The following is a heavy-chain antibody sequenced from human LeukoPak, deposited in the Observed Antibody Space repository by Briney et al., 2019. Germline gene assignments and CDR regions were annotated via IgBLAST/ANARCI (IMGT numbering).Heavy chain of an antibody. CDR1: GYTFTSYT. D-gene: IGHD6-13*01. Sequence: ASAKVSCKASGYTFTSYTMHWVRQAPGQRLEWMGWINAGNGNTKYSQKFQGRVTITRDTSTSTAYMELSSLRSVDTAVYYCARDRWIAAAGTYYYDMDVWGQGTTVTVSS. CDR2: INAGNGNT. V-gene: IGHV1-3*01. CDR3: ARDRWIAAAGTYYYDMDV. J-gene: IGHJ6*02.